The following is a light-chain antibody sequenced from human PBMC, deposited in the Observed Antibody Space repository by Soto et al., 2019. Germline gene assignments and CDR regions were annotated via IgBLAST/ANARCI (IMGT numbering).Light chain of an antibody. CDR3: QQYYTWPIT. CDR2: GVS. Sequence: IMMTQSRATLSVSPGEGVTLSCRASQSLNSQLAWYQQKPGQAPKPLIYGVSSRATGIPARFSGSGSGTEFALTISSLQSEDSAVYYCQQYYTWPITFGQGTRLEIK. CDR1: QSLNSQ. J-gene: IGKJ5*01. V-gene: IGKV3D-15*01.